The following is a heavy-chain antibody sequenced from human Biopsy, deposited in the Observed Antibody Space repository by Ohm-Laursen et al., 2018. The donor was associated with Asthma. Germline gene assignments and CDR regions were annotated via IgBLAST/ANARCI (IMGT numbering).Heavy chain of an antibody. J-gene: IGHJ5*02. CDR3: ARVVSYGDIYFGIDV. D-gene: IGHD4-17*01. CDR2: VFWSGST. CDR1: GGYTGSSDHH. V-gene: IGHV4-30-4*02. Sequence: SDTLSLTCRVSGGYTGSSDHHWAWIRQAPGKGLEWIGFVFWSGSTHYSRSLERRVSISIDTATNEFSMKLWPVTPADTAVYFCARVVSYGDIYFGIDVWGQGTLVTVSS.